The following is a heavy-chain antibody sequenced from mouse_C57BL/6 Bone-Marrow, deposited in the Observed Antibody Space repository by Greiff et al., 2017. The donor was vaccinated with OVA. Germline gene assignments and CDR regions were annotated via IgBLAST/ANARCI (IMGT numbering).Heavy chain of an antibody. CDR3: ARFSYHGRGYYAMDY. V-gene: IGHV3-8*01. D-gene: IGHD2-12*01. CDR2: ISYSGST. J-gene: IGHJ4*01. CDR1: GYSITSDY. Sequence: DVQLVESGPGLAKPSQTLSLTCSVTGYSITSDYWNWIRKFPGNKLEYMGYISYSGSTYYNPSLKSRISITRDTSKNQYYLQLNSVTTEDTATYYCARFSYHGRGYYAMDYWGQGTSVTVSS.